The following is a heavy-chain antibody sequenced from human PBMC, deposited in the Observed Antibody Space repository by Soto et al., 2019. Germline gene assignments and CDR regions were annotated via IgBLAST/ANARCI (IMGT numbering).Heavy chain of an antibody. CDR1: GGTFSTYT. CDR2: IIPIVDRA. D-gene: IGHD2-2*01. CDR3: ARDLAITVPAPMGC. J-gene: IGHJ4*02. V-gene: IGHV1-69*08. Sequence: QVQLVQSGAEVKKPGSSVRVSCKASGGTFSTYTISWVRQAPGQGLEWMGRIIPIVDRANYAQKFQGRVTITADKSTSTAYMELSSLRSDDTAVYYCARDLAITVPAPMGCWGQGTLVTVSS.